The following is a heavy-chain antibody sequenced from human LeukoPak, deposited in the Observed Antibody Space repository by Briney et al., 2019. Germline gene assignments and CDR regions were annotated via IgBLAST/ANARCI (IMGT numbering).Heavy chain of an antibody. Sequence: PGGSLRLSCAASGFTFSSYEMNWVRQAPGKGLEWVSYISSSGSTIYYADSVKGRFTISRDNSKNTLYLQMNSLRAEDTAVYYCARDPGSGGKHWGQGTLVTVSS. J-gene: IGHJ1*01. CDR1: GFTFSSYE. CDR2: ISSSGSTI. V-gene: IGHV3-48*03. CDR3: ARDPGSGGKH. D-gene: IGHD2-15*01.